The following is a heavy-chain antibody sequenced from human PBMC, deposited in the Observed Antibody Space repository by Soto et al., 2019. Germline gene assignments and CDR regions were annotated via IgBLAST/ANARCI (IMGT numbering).Heavy chain of an antibody. J-gene: IGHJ4*02. Sequence: GGSLRLSCAASGFTFSSYAMSWVRQAPGKGLEWVSAISGSGGSTYYADSVKGRFTISRDNSKNTLYLQMNSLRAEDTAVYYCAKVSRPYDILTGYYGYWCQGTLVTVSS. CDR3: AKVSRPYDILTGYYGY. V-gene: IGHV3-23*01. CDR1: GFTFSSYA. D-gene: IGHD3-9*01. CDR2: ISGSGGST.